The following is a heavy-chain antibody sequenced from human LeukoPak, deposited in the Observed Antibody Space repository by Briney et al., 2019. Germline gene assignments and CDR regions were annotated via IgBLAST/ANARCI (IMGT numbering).Heavy chain of an antibody. CDR3: ANIDGGWHGPLAPPPSSNG. Sequence: GGSLRLSCAASGFTFSSYGMHWVRQAPGKGLEWVAFIRYDGSNKYYADSVKGRFTISRDNSKNTLYLQMNSLRAEDTAVYYCANIDGGWHGPLAPPPSSNGWGQGTLVTVSS. D-gene: IGHD6-19*01. J-gene: IGHJ4*02. CDR1: GFTFSSYG. V-gene: IGHV3-30*02. CDR2: IRYDGSNK.